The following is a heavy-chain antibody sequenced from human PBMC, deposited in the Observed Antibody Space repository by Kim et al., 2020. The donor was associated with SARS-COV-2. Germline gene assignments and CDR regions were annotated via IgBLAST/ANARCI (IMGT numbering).Heavy chain of an antibody. CDR2: ISAYNGNT. Sequence: ASVKFSCKASGYTFTSYGISWVRQAPGQGLEWMGWISAYNGNTNYAQKLQGRVTMTTDTSTSTAYMELRSLRSDDTAVYYCARFGGATVTTNYYYYGMDVWGQGTTVTVSS. D-gene: IGHD4-17*01. V-gene: IGHV1-18*01. CDR1: GYTFTSYG. CDR3: ARFGGATVTTNYYYYGMDV. J-gene: IGHJ6*02.